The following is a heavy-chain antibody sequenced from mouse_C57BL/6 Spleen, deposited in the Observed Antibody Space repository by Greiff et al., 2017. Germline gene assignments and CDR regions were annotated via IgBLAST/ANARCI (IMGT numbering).Heavy chain of an antibody. CDR3: ARNRDDGYS. CDR1: GYTFTSYW. J-gene: IGHJ2*01. D-gene: IGHD2-3*01. V-gene: IGHV1-69*01. CDR2: IDPSDSYT. Sequence: QVQLQQPGAELVMPGASVKLSCKASGYTFTSYWMHWVKQRPGQGLEWIGEIDPSDSYTNYNQKFKGKSTLTVDKSSSTAYMQLSSLTSEDSAVYYCARNRDDGYSWGQGTTLTVSA.